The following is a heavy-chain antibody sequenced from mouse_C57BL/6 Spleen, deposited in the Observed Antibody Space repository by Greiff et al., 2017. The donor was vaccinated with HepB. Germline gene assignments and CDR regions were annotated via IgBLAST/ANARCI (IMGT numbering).Heavy chain of an antibody. CDR1: GYSITSDY. CDR3: ARFRYGSSPDWYFDV. J-gene: IGHJ1*03. CDR2: ISYSGST. D-gene: IGHD1-1*01. V-gene: IGHV3-8*01. Sequence: EVQRVESGPGLAKPSQTLSLTCSVTGYSITSDYWNWIRKFPGNKLEYMGYISYSGSTYYNPSLKSRISITRDTSKNQYYLQLNSVTTEDTATYYCARFRYGSSPDWYFDVWGTGTTVTVSS.